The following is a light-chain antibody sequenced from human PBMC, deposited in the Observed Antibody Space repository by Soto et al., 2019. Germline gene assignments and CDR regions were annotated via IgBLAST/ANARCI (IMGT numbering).Light chain of an antibody. J-gene: IGLJ1*01. CDR2: DVT. Sequence: SVLTQPASVSWSPGQSITISCTGTSSDVGGYNYVSWYQHHPGKAPKLIIYDVTNRPSGVSNPFSGSKSGNTASLTISGLRPEDEADYYCSSYTTSNTRQIVFGTGTKVTVL. V-gene: IGLV2-14*03. CDR1: SSDVGGYNY. CDR3: SSYTTSNTRQIV.